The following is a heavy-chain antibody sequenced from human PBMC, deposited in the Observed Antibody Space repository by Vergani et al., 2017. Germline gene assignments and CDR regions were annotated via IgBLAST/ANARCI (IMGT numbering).Heavy chain of an antibody. D-gene: IGHD5-12*01. CDR2: ISGSGGST. J-gene: IGHJ6*02. CDR3: AQANPGNRGYDYLYYYHAMDV. Sequence: EVQLLESGGDLVQPGGSLRLSCAASGFTFNHYAMNWARHAPGKGLAWVSGISGSGGSTYYAGSVKGPFPISRDSSKITLYLQMNSLSAGATAVYYCAQANPGNRGYDYLYYYHAMDVWGQGTTVTVSS. CDR1: GFTFNHYA. V-gene: IGHV3-23*01.